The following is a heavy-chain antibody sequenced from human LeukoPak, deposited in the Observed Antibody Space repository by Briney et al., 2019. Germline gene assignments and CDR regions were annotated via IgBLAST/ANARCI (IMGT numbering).Heavy chain of an antibody. Sequence: GGSLRLSCAASGFTFSDYYMSWIRQAPGKGLESVSYISSSGSTIYYADSVKGRFTISRDNAKNSLYLQMNSLRAEDTAVYYCARDCSSTSCYHYWGQGTLVTVSS. CDR3: ARDCSSTSCYHY. V-gene: IGHV3-11*01. D-gene: IGHD2-2*01. CDR2: ISSSGSTI. CDR1: GFTFSDYY. J-gene: IGHJ4*02.